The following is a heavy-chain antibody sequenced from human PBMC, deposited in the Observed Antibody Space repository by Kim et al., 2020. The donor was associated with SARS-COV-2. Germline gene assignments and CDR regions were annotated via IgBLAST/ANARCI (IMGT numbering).Heavy chain of an antibody. V-gene: IGHV3-30*04. CDR2: ISYDGSNK. D-gene: IGHD1-26*01. CDR3: ARGGAWDGMDV. CDR1: GFTFSSYA. J-gene: IGHJ6*02. Sequence: GGSLRLSCAASGFTFSSYAMHWVRQAPGKGLEWVAVISYDGSNKYYADSVKGRFTISRDNSKNTLYLQMNSLRAEDTAVYYCARGGAWDGMDVWGQGTTVTVSS.